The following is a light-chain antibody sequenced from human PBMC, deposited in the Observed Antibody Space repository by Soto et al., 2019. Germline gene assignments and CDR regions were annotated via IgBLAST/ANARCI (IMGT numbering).Light chain of an antibody. Sequence: EIVLTQSPGTLSLSPGERATLSCRASQSVSSSYLAWYQQKPGQAPRLLIYGASSSATGIPDRFSGSGSGTEFTLTISRLEPEDVAVYYCQQYGSSPRFTFGPGTKVDIK. J-gene: IGKJ3*01. CDR2: GAS. CDR3: QQYGSSPRFT. CDR1: QSVSSSY. V-gene: IGKV3-20*01.